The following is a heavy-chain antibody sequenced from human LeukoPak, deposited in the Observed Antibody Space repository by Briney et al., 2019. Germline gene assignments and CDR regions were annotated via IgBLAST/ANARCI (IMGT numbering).Heavy chain of an antibody. V-gene: IGHV4-59*01. CDR2: IFHIGST. CDR3: ARGGLGYYYYMDV. CDR1: GGSISSYY. D-gene: IGHD2-15*01. Sequence: PSETLPLTCTVSGGSISSYYWSWIRQPPGKGLEWIGNIFHIGSTNYNPSLKSRLTISVDKSKNQFSLNLNSVTTADTAVYYCARGGLGYYYYMDVWGRGTTVTVSS. J-gene: IGHJ6*03.